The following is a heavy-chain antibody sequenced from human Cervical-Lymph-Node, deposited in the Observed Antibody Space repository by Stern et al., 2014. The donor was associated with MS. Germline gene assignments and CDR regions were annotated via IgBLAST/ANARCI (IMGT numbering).Heavy chain of an antibody. V-gene: IGHV5-51*01. CDR3: VRRRDSAGYDTFDL. CDR1: GYTFSNFW. J-gene: IGHJ3*01. CDR2: IYPADSDT. Sequence: EVQLVQSGAEVKKPGESLKISCRTSGYTFSNFWIGWVRQMPGKGLEWMGVIYPADSDTTYSPSFQGQVTISADESISTAYLQWRSLKASDTAVYYCVRRRDSAGYDTFDLWGQGTMLIVSS. D-gene: IGHD3-22*01.